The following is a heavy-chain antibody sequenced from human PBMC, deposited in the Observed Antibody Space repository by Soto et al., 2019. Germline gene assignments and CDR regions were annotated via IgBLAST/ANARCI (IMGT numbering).Heavy chain of an antibody. Sequence: TLSLTCTVSGGSISSYYWSWIRQPPGKGLEWIGYIYYSGSTNYNPSLKSRVTISVDTSKNQFSLKLSSVTAADTAVYYCARGLTTVTTCWFDPWGQGTLVTVSS. CDR2: IYYSGST. D-gene: IGHD4-17*01. CDR3: ARGLTTVTTCWFDP. J-gene: IGHJ5*02. V-gene: IGHV4-59*01. CDR1: GGSISSYY.